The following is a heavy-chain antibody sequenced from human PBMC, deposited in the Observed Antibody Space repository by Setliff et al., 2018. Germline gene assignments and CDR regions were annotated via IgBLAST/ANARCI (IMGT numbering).Heavy chain of an antibody. Sequence: SETLSLTCTLSGDSISRSTYYWGWIRQSPGKGLDWVGTVDRSGNTFYNPSLRSRVTISVDTSKNQISLKLTSVSAADTAVYYCARRDSTSYYGYSFDFWGRGTLVTVSS. CDR1: GDSISRSTYY. CDR3: ARRDSTSYYGYSFDF. CDR2: VDRSGNT. V-gene: IGHV4-39*01. D-gene: IGHD3-22*01. J-gene: IGHJ4*02.